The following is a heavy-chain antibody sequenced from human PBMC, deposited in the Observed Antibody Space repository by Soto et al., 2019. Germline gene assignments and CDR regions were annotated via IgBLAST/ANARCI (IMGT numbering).Heavy chain of an antibody. CDR2: IYYSGST. CDR3: ATQRWYYDSSGYYYYYGMDV. V-gene: IGHV4-30-4*01. J-gene: IGHJ6*02. CDR1: GGSISSGDSY. Sequence: SETLSLTCTVPGGSISSGDSYGSWIRQPPGKGLEWIGYIYYSGSTYYNPSLKSRVTISVDTSKNQFSLKLSSVTAADTAVYYCATQRWYYDSSGYYYYYGMDVWGQGTTVTVSS. D-gene: IGHD3-22*01.